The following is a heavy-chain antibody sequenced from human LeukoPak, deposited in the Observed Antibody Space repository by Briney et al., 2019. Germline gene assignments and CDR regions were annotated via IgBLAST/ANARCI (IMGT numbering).Heavy chain of an antibody. Sequence: PRGSLRLSCAASGFTFSSYSMNWVRQAPGKGLEWVSSISSSSSYIYYADSVKGRFTISRDNAKNSLYLQMNSLRAEDTAVYYCAREPPHGDPPYGMDVWGQGTTVTVSS. J-gene: IGHJ6*02. CDR2: ISSSSSYI. V-gene: IGHV3-21*01. D-gene: IGHD4-17*01. CDR1: GFTFSSYS. CDR3: AREPPHGDPPYGMDV.